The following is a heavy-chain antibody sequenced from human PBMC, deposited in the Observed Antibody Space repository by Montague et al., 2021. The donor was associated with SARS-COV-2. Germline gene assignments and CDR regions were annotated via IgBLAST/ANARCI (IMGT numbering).Heavy chain of an antibody. Sequence: LSCAASGFSFRSHVMNWVRQAPGKGPEWVSAVVPRGDSTFYADSVKGRFTISRDNSKNALYLQMNSLRAEDTAIYYCARAGTNSETYYWGQGTLVTVSS. CDR3: ARAGTNSETYY. CDR2: VVPRGDST. V-gene: IGHV3-23*01. J-gene: IGHJ4*02. CDR1: GFSFRSHV. D-gene: IGHD1-26*01.